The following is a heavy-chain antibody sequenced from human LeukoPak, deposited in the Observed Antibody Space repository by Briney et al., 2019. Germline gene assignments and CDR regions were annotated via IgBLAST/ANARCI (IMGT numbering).Heavy chain of an antibody. V-gene: IGHV3-48*03. CDR2: ISSSGSTI. J-gene: IGHJ6*02. Sequence: GGSLRLSCAASGFTFSSYEMNWVRQAPGKGLEWVSYISSSGSTIYYADSVKGRFTISRDNAKNSLYLQMNSLRAEDTAVYYCARDRETTGYYYYGMDVWGQGTSVTVSS. D-gene: IGHD4-17*01. CDR3: ARDRETTGYYYYGMDV. CDR1: GFTFSSYE.